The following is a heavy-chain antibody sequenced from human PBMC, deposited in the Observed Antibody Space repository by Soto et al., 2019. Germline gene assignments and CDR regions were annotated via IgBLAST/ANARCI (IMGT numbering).Heavy chain of an antibody. J-gene: IGHJ4*02. Sequence: PSETLSLTCTVSGGSISSGDYYWSWIRQPPGKGLEWIGYIYYSGSTYYNPSLKSRVTISVDTSKNQFSLKLSSVTAADTAVYYCARAGVSYGGNGEFDYWGQGTLVTVSS. D-gene: IGHD4-17*01. V-gene: IGHV4-30-4*01. CDR2: IYYSGST. CDR1: GGSISSGDYY. CDR3: ARAGVSYGGNGEFDY.